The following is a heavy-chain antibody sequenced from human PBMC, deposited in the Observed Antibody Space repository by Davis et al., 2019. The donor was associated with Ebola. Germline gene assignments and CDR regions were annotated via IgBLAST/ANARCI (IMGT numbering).Heavy chain of an antibody. Sequence: GESLKISCAASGFIVSSNYMNWVRQAPGKGLEWVSVIYSGSSIYYADSVKGRFTISRDNSKNTLHLQMSSLRAEDTALYYCAKVGGDPRYFDASLPLEAFDMWGQGTKVTVSS. CDR1: GFIVSSNY. CDR2: IYSGSSI. CDR3: AKVGGDPRYFDASLPLEAFDM. J-gene: IGHJ3*02. D-gene: IGHD3-9*01. V-gene: IGHV3-53*01.